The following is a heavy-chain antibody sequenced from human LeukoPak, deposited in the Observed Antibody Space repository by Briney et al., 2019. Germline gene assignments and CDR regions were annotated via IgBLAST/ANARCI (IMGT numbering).Heavy chain of an antibody. D-gene: IGHD3-16*01. J-gene: IGHJ3*02. CDR3: AREDMFGDAFDI. V-gene: IGHV3-21*01. CDR2: ISSSSSYI. Sequence: GGSLRLSCAASGFTFSSYSMNWVRQAPGKGLEWVSSISSSSSYIYYADSVKGRFTISRDNAKNSLYLQMNSLRAEDTAVYYCAREDMFGDAFDIWGQGTMVTVSS. CDR1: GFTFSSYS.